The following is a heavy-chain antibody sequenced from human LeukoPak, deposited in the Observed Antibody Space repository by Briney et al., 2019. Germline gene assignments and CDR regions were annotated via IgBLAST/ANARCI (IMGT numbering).Heavy chain of an antibody. J-gene: IGHJ4*02. D-gene: IGHD2-15*01. V-gene: IGHV3-49*05. CDR2: ISIKAYGETA. CDR3: CRPVVYCRGGSCYSSNFDY. CDR1: GFNLRENG. Sequence: KPGRSLRLSCTASGFNLRENGLSWLRQPPPKELEWVGFISIKAYGETAEYAPSVTGTFTISRDDSKSVVYLHINRLRPDDTAVYYCCRPVVYCRGGSCYSSNFDYWGQGTLVTVSS.